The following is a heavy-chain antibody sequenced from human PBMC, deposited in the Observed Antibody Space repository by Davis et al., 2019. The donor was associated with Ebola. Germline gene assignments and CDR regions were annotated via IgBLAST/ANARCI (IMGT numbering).Heavy chain of an antibody. Sequence: SVTVSCKASGYTFTSYGISWVRQAPGPGLEWMGRLIPILGIANYAQKFQGRVTITADESTSTAYMELSSLRSEDTAVYYCARAGIAARGWFDTWGQGTLVTVSS. CDR3: ARAGIAARGWFDT. V-gene: IGHV1-69*04. CDR2: LIPILGIA. J-gene: IGHJ5*02. CDR1: GYTFTSYG. D-gene: IGHD6-6*01.